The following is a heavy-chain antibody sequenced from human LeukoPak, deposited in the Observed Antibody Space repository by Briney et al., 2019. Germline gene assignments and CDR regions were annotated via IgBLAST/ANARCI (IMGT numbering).Heavy chain of an antibody. CDR2: SQTTKPNSCTT. CDR1: GFAITDHH. Sequence: GGSLRLSCAASGFAITDHHMDWVRQAPGKGMEWVGRSQTTKPNSCTTEYAASVKGRFTISRDDSKNSLYLQLNSLKTEDTAVYYCVRVVTTSRGWYHFDNWGQGTLVTVSP. V-gene: IGHV3-72*01. J-gene: IGHJ4*02. CDR3: VRVVTTSRGWYHFDN. D-gene: IGHD6-13*01.